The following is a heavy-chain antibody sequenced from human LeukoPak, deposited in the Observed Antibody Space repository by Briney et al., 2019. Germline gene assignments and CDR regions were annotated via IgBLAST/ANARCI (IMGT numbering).Heavy chain of an antibody. D-gene: IGHD1-14*01. Sequence: GGSLRLSCAASGFTFGNSWVHWVRQAPGKGLVWVSLINADGSTATYADSVKGRFTISRDNARNTLSLQMNSLTIGDTAVYYCVVVVEPPDSDGFDVWGQGTMITVSS. CDR3: VVVVEPPDSDGFDV. J-gene: IGHJ3*01. CDR2: INADGSTA. CDR1: GFTFGNSW. V-gene: IGHV3-74*01.